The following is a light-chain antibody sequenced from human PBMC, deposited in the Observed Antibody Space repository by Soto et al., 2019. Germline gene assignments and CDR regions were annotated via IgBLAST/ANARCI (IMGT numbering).Light chain of an antibody. V-gene: IGLV2-11*01. Sequence: QSVLTQPRSVSGSPGQSVTIAFTGSSSDIGVYDYVSWYQQHPGKAPKVILYDVNKRPSGVPSRFSGSKSGNTASLTISGLQADDEADYYCCSYAGRYTYVFGTGTKVTVL. CDR2: DVN. J-gene: IGLJ1*01. CDR3: CSYAGRYTYV. CDR1: SSDIGVYDY.